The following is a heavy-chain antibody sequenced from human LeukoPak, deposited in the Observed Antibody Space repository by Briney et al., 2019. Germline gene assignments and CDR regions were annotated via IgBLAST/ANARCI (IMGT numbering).Heavy chain of an antibody. J-gene: IGHJ4*02. CDR2: IKQDGSEK. V-gene: IGHV3-7*03. Sequence: GSLRLSCAASGFTFSSYWMSWVRQAPGKGLEWVANIKQDGSEKYYVDSVKGRFTISRDNAKNSLYLQMNSLRAEDTAVYYCARAVYDYVWGSYPAYYWGQGTLVTVSS. CDR1: GFTFSSYW. D-gene: IGHD3-16*02. CDR3: ARAVYDYVWGSYPAYY.